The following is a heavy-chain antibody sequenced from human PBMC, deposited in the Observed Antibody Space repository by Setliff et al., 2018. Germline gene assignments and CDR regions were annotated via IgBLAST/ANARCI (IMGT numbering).Heavy chain of an antibody. V-gene: IGHV3-43D*03. CDR3: ASARHPFNWNSYYFAS. D-gene: IGHD1-20*01. Sequence: GGSLRPSCAASGLNFDDFATHWVRLPPGQGLQWVSLISRDGVTTYYADSVRGRFTISRDSGTNSLSLQMNRLRAEDTAVYFCASARHPFNWNSYYFASWGAGTRVAVSS. CDR1: GLNFDDFA. J-gene: IGHJ4*02. CDR2: ISRDGVTT.